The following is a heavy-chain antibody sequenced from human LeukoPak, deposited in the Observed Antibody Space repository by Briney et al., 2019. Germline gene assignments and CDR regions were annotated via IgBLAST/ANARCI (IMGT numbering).Heavy chain of an antibody. D-gene: IGHD5-24*01. CDR1: GFAFSDYY. CDR3: ARGGRRDGYNFDY. Sequence: GGSLRLSRAASGFAFSDYYMSWIRQAPGKGLEWVSYISSSSSYTNYADSVKGRFTISRDNAKNSLYLQMNSLRAEDTAVYYCARGGRRDGYNFDYWGQGTLVTVSS. CDR2: ISSSSSYT. V-gene: IGHV3-11*05. J-gene: IGHJ4*02.